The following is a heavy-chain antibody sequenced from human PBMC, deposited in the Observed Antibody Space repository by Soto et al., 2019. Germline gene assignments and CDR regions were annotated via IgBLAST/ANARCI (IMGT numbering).Heavy chain of an antibody. CDR2: ISSGGSYI. Sequence: EVQLVDSGGGLVKPGGSLRLSCAASGFTFSSYSMNWVRQAPGNGLEWVSSISSGGSYIYYADSMKGRFTISRDNPRNPLYLQMNSLRVDDTAVYYCARDHDDYGPPFDYWGQGTLVTVSS. D-gene: IGHD4-17*01. CDR3: ARDHDDYGPPFDY. V-gene: IGHV3-21*01. CDR1: GFTFSSYS. J-gene: IGHJ4*02.